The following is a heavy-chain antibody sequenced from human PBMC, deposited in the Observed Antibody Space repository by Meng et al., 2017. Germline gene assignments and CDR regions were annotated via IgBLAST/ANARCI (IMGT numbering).Heavy chain of an antibody. CDR1: GYTFTGYY. CDR3: ARIAAAGTPAYYYYGMDV. D-gene: IGHD6-13*01. Sequence: ASVKVSCKASGYTFTGYYMHWVRQAPGQGLEWMGRINPNSGGTNYAQKFQGRVTMTRDTSISTAYMELSRLRSDDTAVYYCARIAAAGTPAYYYYGMDVWGQGTTVT. V-gene: IGHV1-2*06. J-gene: IGHJ6*01. CDR2: INPNSGGT.